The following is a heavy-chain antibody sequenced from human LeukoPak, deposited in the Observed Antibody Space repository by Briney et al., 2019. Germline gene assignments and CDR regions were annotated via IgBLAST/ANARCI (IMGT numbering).Heavy chain of an antibody. D-gene: IGHD3-9*01. CDR2: ISYDGSNK. Sequence: GGSLRLSCAASGFTFSSYAMHWVRQAPGKGLEWVAVISYDGSNKYYADSVKGRFTISRDNSKNTLYLQMNSLRAEDTAVYYCVRREEILTGYHTPGAFDIWGQGTMVTVSS. CDR1: GFTFSSYA. CDR3: VRREEILTGYHTPGAFDI. J-gene: IGHJ3*02. V-gene: IGHV3-30-3*01.